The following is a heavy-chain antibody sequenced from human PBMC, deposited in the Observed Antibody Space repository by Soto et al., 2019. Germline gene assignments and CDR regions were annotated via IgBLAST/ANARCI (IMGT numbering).Heavy chain of an antibody. CDR2: IYPGDSDT. CDR3: ARLKDSSFDR. Sequence: PGESLKISCKASGYSFTSDWVGWVRQMPGKGLEWMGIIYPGDSDTRYSPSFQGQVTITADKSISTAYLQWSSLKASDSAMYYCARLKDSSFDRWGQGTLVTVSS. V-gene: IGHV5-51*01. D-gene: IGHD4-4*01. J-gene: IGHJ5*02. CDR1: GYSFTSDW.